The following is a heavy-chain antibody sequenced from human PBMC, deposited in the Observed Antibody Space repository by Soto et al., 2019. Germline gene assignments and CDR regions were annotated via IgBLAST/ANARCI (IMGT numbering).Heavy chain of an antibody. CDR3: SKGVHGDYSWYFDL. CDR1: GFTFSTYA. J-gene: IGHJ2*01. CDR2: ISGSGGST. Sequence: PGGSLRLSCAASGFTFSTYAMSWVRQAPGKGLEWVSSISGSGGSTHYADSVKGRFTISRDNSKNTLYLQMNSLRAEDTAVYYCSKGVHGDYSWYFDLWGRGTLVTVSS. V-gene: IGHV3-23*01. D-gene: IGHD4-17*01.